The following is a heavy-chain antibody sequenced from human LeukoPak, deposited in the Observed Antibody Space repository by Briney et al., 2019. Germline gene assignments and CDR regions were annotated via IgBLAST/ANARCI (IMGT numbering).Heavy chain of an antibody. J-gene: IGHJ3*02. CDR2: INPSGGST. CDR1: GYTFTSYY. Sequence: ASVKVSCKASGYTFTSYYMHWVRQAPGQGLEWMGIINPSGGSTSYAQKFQGRVTMTRDTSTSTVYMELSSLRSEDTAVYYCARALVPAAIEVGAFDIWGQGTMVTVSS. D-gene: IGHD2-2*02. V-gene: IGHV1-46*01. CDR3: ARALVPAAIEVGAFDI.